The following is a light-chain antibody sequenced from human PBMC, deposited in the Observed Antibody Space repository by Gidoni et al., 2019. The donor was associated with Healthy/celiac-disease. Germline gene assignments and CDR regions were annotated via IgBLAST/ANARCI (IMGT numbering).Light chain of an antibody. CDR2: DAS. CDR3: QQYNSYSLWT. CDR1: QSISSW. Sequence: DIQMTQSPSTLSASVGDRVTITCRASQSISSWLAWYQKKPGKAPKLLIYDASSLESGVPSRFSGSGSGTEFTLTISSLQPDDFATYYCQQYNSYSLWTFGQXTKVEIK. J-gene: IGKJ1*01. V-gene: IGKV1-5*01.